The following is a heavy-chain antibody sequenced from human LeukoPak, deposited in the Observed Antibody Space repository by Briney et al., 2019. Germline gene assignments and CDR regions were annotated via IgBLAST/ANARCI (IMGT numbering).Heavy chain of an antibody. CDR2: IYYSGST. CDR3: APLLLYGSERSRDP. J-gene: IGHJ5*02. D-gene: IGHD3-10*01. CDR1: GGSISSGGYY. V-gene: IGHV4-31*03. Sequence: SETLSLTCTVSGGSISSGGYYWSWIRQHPGKGLEWIGYIYYSGSTYYNPSLKSRVTISVDTSKNQFSLKLSSVTAADPAVYYCAPLLLYGSERSRDPGGQGTLVTVSS.